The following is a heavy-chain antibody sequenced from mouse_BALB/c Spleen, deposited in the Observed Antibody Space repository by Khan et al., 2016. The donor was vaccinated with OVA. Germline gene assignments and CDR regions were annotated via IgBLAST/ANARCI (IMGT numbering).Heavy chain of an antibody. CDR1: GYSITSDYA. CDR2: ITYSGNT. D-gene: IGHD1-1*01. CDR3: ARVYGGDFDY. V-gene: IGHV3-2*02. Sequence: QLEESGPGLVKPSQSLSLTCTVTGYSITSDYAWNWIRQFPGNKLEWMGFITYSGNTNYNPSLKSRFSITRDTSKNQFFLQLNSVTTEDTATDYCARVYGGDFDYWGQGTTLTVSS. J-gene: IGHJ2*01.